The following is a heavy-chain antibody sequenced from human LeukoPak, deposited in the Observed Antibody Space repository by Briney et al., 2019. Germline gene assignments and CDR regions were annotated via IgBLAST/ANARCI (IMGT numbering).Heavy chain of an antibody. CDR3: AREIAAAGSGFDY. J-gene: IGHJ4*02. CDR2: IYYSGST. CDR1: GGSVSSGSYY. D-gene: IGHD6-13*01. Sequence: SETLSLTCTVSGGSVSSGSYYWSWIRQPPGKGLEWIGYIYYSGSTNYNPSLKSRVTISVDTSKNQFSLKLSSVTAADTAVYYCAREIAAAGSGFDYWGQGTLVTVSS. V-gene: IGHV4-61*01.